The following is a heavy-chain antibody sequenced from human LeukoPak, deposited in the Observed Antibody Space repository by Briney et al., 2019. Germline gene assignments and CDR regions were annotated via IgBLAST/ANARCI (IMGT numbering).Heavy chain of an antibody. CDR2: LYSDGNT. CDR3: ARGVEPLAANTLAY. J-gene: IGHJ4*02. Sequence: GGSLRLSCAASGFTVITNDMTWVRQAPGKGLEWVSVLYSDGNTKYADSVQGRFTISKDNSKKTLYLEMNSLSPDDTAAYYCARGVEPLAANTLAYWGQGTLVTVSS. D-gene: IGHD3-16*01. V-gene: IGHV3-53*01. CDR1: GFTVITND.